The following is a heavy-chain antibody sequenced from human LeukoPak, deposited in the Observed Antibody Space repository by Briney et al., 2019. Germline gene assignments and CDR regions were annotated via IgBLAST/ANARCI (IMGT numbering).Heavy chain of an antibody. J-gene: IGHJ4*02. CDR1: GFTFSSYA. Sequence: PGGSLRLSCAASGFTFSSYAMSWVRQAPGKGLEWVSAISGSGGSTYYADSVKGRFTISRDNSKNTLYLQMNSLRAEDTAVYYRAHVGRDGYNFDYWGQGTLVTVSS. V-gene: IGHV3-23*01. CDR3: AHVGRDGYNFDY. D-gene: IGHD5-24*01. CDR2: ISGSGGST.